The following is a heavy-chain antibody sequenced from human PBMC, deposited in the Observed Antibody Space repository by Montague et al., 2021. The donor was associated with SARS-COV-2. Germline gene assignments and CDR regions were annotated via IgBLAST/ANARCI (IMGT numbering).Heavy chain of an antibody. Sequence: SETLSLTCAVYGGSFSNFYWSWIRQPPGKGLEWIGEINHRGYIDYNPSLESRVTISVDTSKNQFSLKVNSVTAAGTAVYCCASAPRNSFGYWAYWGQGTLLTVSS. CDR1: GGSFSNFY. CDR3: ASAPRNSFGYWAY. V-gene: IGHV4-34*01. J-gene: IGHJ4*02. CDR2: INHRGYI. D-gene: IGHD3-22*01.